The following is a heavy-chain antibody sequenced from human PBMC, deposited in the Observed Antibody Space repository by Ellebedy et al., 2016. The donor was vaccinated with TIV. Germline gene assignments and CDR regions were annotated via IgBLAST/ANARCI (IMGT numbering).Heavy chain of an antibody. D-gene: IGHD3-3*01. V-gene: IGHV3-21*01. CDR3: ARDRNSEWLTNDAFDV. J-gene: IGHJ3*01. CDR1: GLSFDSYD. Sequence: GESLKISCVASGLSFDSYDMNWVRQAPGKGLQWVASISRDSNYIYYADSVKGRFTTSRDNAKNSVFLQMNSLRAEDTAVYYCARDRNSEWLTNDAFDVWGQGTMVTVS. CDR2: ISRDSNYI.